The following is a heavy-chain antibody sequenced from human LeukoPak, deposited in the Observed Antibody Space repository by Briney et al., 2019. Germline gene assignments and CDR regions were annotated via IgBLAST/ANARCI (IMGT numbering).Heavy chain of an antibody. D-gene: IGHD5-18*01. CDR3: ASRSSRGYSYGYREDY. V-gene: IGHV4-39*01. CDR2: IYYSGST. Sequence: PSETLSLTCTVSGGSISSSSYYWGWIRQPPGKGLEWIGSIYYSGSTYYNPSLKSRVTISVDTSKNQFSLKLSSVTAADTAVYYCASRSSRGYSYGYREDYWGQGTLVTVSS. J-gene: IGHJ4*02. CDR1: GGSISSSSYY.